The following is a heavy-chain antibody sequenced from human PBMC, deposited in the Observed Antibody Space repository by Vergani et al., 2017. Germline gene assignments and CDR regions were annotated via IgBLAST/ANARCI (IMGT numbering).Heavy chain of an antibody. CDR1: RYSFTNYW. J-gene: IGHJ4*02. CDR2: IHPADSDT. V-gene: IGHV5-51*01. Sequence: EVQLVQSGAEVKTPGESLKISCQLSRYSFTNYWIGWVRLMPGKGLEWLGIIHPADSDTRYSPSFQGQVTISVDKSIITAYLQRSSLRASDSAIYYCARLYGRDSSGSKYFDYWGQGTLVTVSS. CDR3: ARLYGRDSSGSKYFDY. D-gene: IGHD3-22*01.